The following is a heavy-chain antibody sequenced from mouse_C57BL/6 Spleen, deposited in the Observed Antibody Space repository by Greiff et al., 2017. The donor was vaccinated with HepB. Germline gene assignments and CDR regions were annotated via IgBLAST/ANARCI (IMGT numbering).Heavy chain of an antibody. V-gene: IGHV14-4*01. J-gene: IGHJ1*03. D-gene: IGHD2-5*01. CDR1: GFNIKDDY. CDR2: IDPENGDT. Sequence: VQLQQSGAELVRPGASVKLSCTASGFNIKDDYMHWVKQRPEQGLEWIGWIDPENGDTEYASKFQGKATITADTSSNTAYLQLSSLTSEDTAVYYSTTPIVTTTHWYFDVWGTGTTVTVSS. CDR3: TTPIVTTTHWYFDV.